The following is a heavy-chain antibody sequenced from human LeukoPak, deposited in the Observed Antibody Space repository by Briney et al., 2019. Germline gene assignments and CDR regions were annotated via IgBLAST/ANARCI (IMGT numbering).Heavy chain of an antibody. CDR3: AKDRSIAAAGVDY. CDR1: GFSFDSYA. V-gene: IGHV3-43D*03. CDR2: INWDGTGA. D-gene: IGHD6-13*01. J-gene: IGHJ4*02. Sequence: GGSLRLSCVASGFSFDSYAIHWVRQAPGKGLEWVSLINWDGTGAYYADSVRGRFTISKDISKNSLYLQMNSLKVEDTAFYYCAKDRSIAAAGVDYWGQGTQVTVSS.